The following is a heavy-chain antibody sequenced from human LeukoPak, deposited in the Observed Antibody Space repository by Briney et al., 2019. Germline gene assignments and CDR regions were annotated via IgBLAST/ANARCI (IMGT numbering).Heavy chain of an antibody. CDR2: IYYTGTT. V-gene: IGHV4-59*11. CDR3: AGGPNYYYSYDS. Sequence: SETLSLTCTVSGGSIDNHYWSWIRQAPEKGLEWIAYIYYTGTTYYNPSLKSRVTISVDPSTNYFSLNMRSVPAADTAVYYCAGGPNYYYSYDSWGEGTLVTVSS. J-gene: IGHJ4*02. D-gene: IGHD3-16*01. CDR1: GGSIDNHY.